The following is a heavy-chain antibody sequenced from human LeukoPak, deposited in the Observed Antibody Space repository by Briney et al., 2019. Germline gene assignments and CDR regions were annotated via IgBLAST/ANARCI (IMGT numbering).Heavy chain of an antibody. CDR1: GDSISSGYS. D-gene: IGHD3-10*01. J-gene: IGHJ3*02. CDR3: ARHGGVVRGEGSDAFDI. V-gene: IGHV4-38-2*02. CDR2: IYHSGSI. Sequence: SETLSLTCSVSGDSISSGYSWGWIRQPPGKGLEWIGSIYHSGSIYYNPSLKSRVTISVDTSKNQFSLKLSSVTAADTAVYYCARHGGVVRGEGSDAFDIWGQGTMVTVSS.